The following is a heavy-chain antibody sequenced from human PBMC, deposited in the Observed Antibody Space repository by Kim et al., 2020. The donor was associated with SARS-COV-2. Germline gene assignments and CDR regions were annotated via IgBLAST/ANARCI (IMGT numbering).Heavy chain of an antibody. J-gene: IGHJ6*02. V-gene: IGHV3-7*03. CDR3: ARAGYGVFYYYGVDV. D-gene: IGHD3-10*01. CDR2: IKQDGSEK. CDR1: GFIFSSYW. Sequence: GGSLRLSCAASGFIFSSYWMSWVRQAPGKGLEWVANIKQDGSEKYYVDSVKGRFTISRDHAKNSRYLQMNSLRAEDTAVYYCARAGYGVFYYYGVDVWGPGPPVAVSS.